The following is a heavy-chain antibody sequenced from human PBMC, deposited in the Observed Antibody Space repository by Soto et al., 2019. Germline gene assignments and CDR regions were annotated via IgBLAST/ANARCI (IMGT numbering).Heavy chain of an antibody. CDR3: AKPLVGIAAAGNLDY. J-gene: IGHJ4*02. V-gene: IGHV3-23*01. Sequence: GGSLRLPCAASGFTFSNYGMSWVRQAPGKGLEWVSAISKSGDNTYYTDSVKGRFTVSGDNSKNTLYLQMNSLRDEDTAVYYCAKPLVGIAAAGNLDYWGQGTLVTVSS. CDR2: ISKSGDNT. D-gene: IGHD6-13*01. CDR1: GFTFSNYG.